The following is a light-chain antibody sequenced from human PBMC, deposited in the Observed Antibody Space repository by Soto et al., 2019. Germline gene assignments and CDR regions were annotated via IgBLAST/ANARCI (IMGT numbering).Light chain of an antibody. V-gene: IGKV3-20*01. J-gene: IGKJ1*01. CDR2: AAY. CDR3: QQYRT. CDR1: QSVPNNY. Sequence: EIVLTQSPDTLSLSPGERATISCRASQSVPNNYLAWYLQKPGQAPKVLIYAAYNRATGIPDRFSGSGSGTDFTLTISRLEPEDFAVYYCQQYRTFGQGTKVDIK.